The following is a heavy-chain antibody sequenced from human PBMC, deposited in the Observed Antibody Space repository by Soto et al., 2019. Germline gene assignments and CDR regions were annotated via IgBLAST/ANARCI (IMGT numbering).Heavy chain of an antibody. D-gene: IGHD3-3*01. CDR1: GFTFSSYA. J-gene: IGHJ4*02. V-gene: IGHV3-23*01. Sequence: PGGSLRLSCAASGFTFSSYAMSWVRQAPGKGLEWVSAISGSGGSTYYADSVKGRFTISRDNSKNTLYLQMNSLRAEGTAVYYCAKVVLRFLEWPENFYDWGQGTLVTVSS. CDR3: AKVVLRFLEWPENFYD. CDR2: ISGSGGST.